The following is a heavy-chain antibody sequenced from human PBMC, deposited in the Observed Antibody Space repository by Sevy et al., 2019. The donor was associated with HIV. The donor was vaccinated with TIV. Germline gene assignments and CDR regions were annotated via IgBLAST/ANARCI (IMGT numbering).Heavy chain of an antibody. D-gene: IGHD6-13*01. Sequence: GGSLRLSCAASGFTFSGSAIHWVRQAPGKGLEWVSSITSRSSYIYYADSVKGRFTISRDNAKNSLYLQMNSLRAEDTAVYYCARSWEQQLHDAFDIWGQGTMVTVSS. V-gene: IGHV3-21*01. CDR1: GFTFSGSA. J-gene: IGHJ3*02. CDR3: ARSWEQQLHDAFDI. CDR2: ITSRSSYI.